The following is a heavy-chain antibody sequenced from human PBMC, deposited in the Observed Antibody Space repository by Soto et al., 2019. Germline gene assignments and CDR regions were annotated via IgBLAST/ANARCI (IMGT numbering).Heavy chain of an antibody. CDR2: ISAYNGNT. V-gene: IGHV1-18*01. D-gene: IGHD6-13*01. CDR1: GYTFTSYG. J-gene: IGHJ4*02. CDR3: ARDVMVAAGTFNFDY. Sequence: ASVKVSCQASGYTFTSYGISWVRQAPGQGLEWMGWISAYNGNTNYAQKLQGRFTISRDNSKNTLYLQMNSLGDEDTAVYYCARDVMVAAGTFNFDYWGQGTLVTVSS.